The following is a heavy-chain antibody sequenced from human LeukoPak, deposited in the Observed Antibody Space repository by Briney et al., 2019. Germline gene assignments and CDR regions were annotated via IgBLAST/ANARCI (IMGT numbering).Heavy chain of an antibody. V-gene: IGHV3-7*01. CDR2: IKPDGSAE. Sequence: GGSLRLSCATSGFTFSSNWMSWVRHAPGRGLEWVANIKPDGSAEYYAASVKGRFTVSRDNAKNSLYLQMNSLRAEDTAVYYCARANNSSRHNWGQGTLVTVSS. D-gene: IGHD6-13*01. J-gene: IGHJ4*02. CDR3: ARANNSSRHN. CDR1: GFTFSSNW.